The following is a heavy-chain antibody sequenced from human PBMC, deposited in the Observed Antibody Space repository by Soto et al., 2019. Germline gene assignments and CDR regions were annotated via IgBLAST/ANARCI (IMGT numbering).Heavy chain of an antibody. Sequence: QLQLQESGPGLVKPSETLSLTCTVSGGSISSSSYYWGWIRQPPGKGLEWIGSIYYSGSTYYNPSLKSRVTIAVDTSKNQFSLKLSSVTAADTAVYYCARNCSSTSLRRSYWFDPWGQGTLVTVSS. CDR1: GGSISSSSYY. D-gene: IGHD2-2*01. CDR2: IYYSGST. J-gene: IGHJ5*02. CDR3: ARNCSSTSLRRSYWFDP. V-gene: IGHV4-39*01.